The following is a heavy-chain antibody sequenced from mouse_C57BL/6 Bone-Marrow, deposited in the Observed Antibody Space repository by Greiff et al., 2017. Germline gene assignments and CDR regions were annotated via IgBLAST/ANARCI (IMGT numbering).Heavy chain of an antibody. Sequence: EVKLVESGPGLVKPSQSLSLTCSVTGYSITSGYYWNWIRQFPGNKLEWMGYISYDGSNNYNPSLKNRISITRDTSKNQFFLKLNSVTTEDTATYYCARGYYGSDYWGQGTTLTVSS. V-gene: IGHV3-6*01. J-gene: IGHJ2*01. D-gene: IGHD1-1*01. CDR3: ARGYYGSDY. CDR1: GYSITSGYY. CDR2: ISYDGSN.